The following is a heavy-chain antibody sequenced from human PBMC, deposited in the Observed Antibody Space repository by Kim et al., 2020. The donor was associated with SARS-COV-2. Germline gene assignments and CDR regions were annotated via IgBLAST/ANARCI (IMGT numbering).Heavy chain of an antibody. J-gene: IGHJ4*02. Sequence: ASVKVSCKSSGYNLTNYAMHWLRQAPGQGLEWMGWVNAGKGKTEYSQKFQGRVTITRDTSSSIVYMEVRSLRSEDTAVYYCAREDLVVVVGFDYWGQGTLVTVS. V-gene: IGHV1-3*01. CDR3: AREDLVVVVGFDY. D-gene: IGHD2-15*01. CDR1: GYNLTNYA. CDR2: VNAGKGKT.